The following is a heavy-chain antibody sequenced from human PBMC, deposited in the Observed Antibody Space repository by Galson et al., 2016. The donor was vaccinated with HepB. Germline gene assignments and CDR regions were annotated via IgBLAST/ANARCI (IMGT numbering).Heavy chain of an antibody. J-gene: IGHJ4*02. V-gene: IGHV3-23*01. CDR2: VSGSGDGT. Sequence: SLRLSCAASGFSFNIYAMSWVRQAPGKGLEWVSGVSGSGDGTYYADSVKGRFTISRDNPKDMLYLQMDSLIAEATAIYFCAKDRGYHDSGGGKFDYWGQGTPVTVSS. CDR3: AKDRGYHDSGGGKFDY. D-gene: IGHD3-10*01. CDR1: GFSFNIYA.